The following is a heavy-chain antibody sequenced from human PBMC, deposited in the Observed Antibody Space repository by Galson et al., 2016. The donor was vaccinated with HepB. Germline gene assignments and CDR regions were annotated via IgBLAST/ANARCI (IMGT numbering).Heavy chain of an antibody. CDR2: VYHGGST. CDR3: AISSHYYNFDY. J-gene: IGHJ4*02. Sequence: SETLSLTCTVSGVSISGSRYYWGWIRQPPGKGLEWIGTVYHGGSTCYNPSLKSRTTISVDTSKNQISLKLTSVTAADTALYYCAISSHYYNFDYWGQGTLVTVSS. V-gene: IGHV4-39*01. CDR1: GVSISGSRYY. D-gene: IGHD3-22*01.